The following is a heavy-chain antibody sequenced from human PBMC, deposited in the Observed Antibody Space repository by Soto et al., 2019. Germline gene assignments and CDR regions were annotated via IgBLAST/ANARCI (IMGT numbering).Heavy chain of an antibody. J-gene: IGHJ6*02. CDR3: AKLSSSWVRYYYYGMDV. D-gene: IGHD6-13*01. V-gene: IGHV3-30*18. CDR1: GFTFSSYG. CDR2: ISYDGSNK. Sequence: GGSLRLSCAASGFTFSSYGMHWVRQAPGKGLEWVAVISYDGSNKYYADSVKGRFTISRDNSKNTLYLQMNSLRAEDTAVYYCAKLSSSWVRYYYYGMDVWGQGTTVTVSS.